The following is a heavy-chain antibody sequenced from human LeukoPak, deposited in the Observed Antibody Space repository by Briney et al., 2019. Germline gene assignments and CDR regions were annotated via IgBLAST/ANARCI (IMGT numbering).Heavy chain of an antibody. D-gene: IGHD5-24*01. V-gene: IGHV4-39*01. CDR3: ARYGDGYTPFDY. Sequence: RASETLSLTCTVSGGSISSNSYYWGWIRQPPGEGLEWIGSIYYSGSTYYNPSLKSRVTISVDTSKDQFSLKLSSVTAADTAVYYCARYGDGYTPFDYWGQGTLVTVSS. CDR1: GGSISSNSYY. J-gene: IGHJ4*02. CDR2: IYYSGST.